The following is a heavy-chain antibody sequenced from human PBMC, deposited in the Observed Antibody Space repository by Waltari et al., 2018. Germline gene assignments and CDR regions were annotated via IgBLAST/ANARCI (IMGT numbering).Heavy chain of an antibody. J-gene: IGHJ4*02. D-gene: IGHD4-17*01. V-gene: IGHV3-64D*06. Sequence: VQLVESGGGLVQPGGSLRLSCSASGFTFSSYAMHWVRQAPRKGLEYVSAISSNGGSTYYADSVKGRFTISRDNSKNTLYLQMSSLRAEDTAVYYCVKDDHYGAFDYWGQGTLVTVSS. CDR3: VKDDHYGAFDY. CDR1: GFTFSSYA. CDR2: ISSNGGST.